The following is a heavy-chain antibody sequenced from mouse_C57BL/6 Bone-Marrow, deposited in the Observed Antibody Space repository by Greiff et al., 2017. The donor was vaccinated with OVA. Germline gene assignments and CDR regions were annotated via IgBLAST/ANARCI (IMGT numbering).Heavy chain of an antibody. CDR3: ARSMTVVPFFDY. J-gene: IGHJ2*01. CDR1: GYTFTDYY. Sequence: VQLQQSGPELVKPGASVKISCKASGYTFTDYYMNWVKQSHGKGLEWIGDINPKNGGTSYNAKFKGKATLTVDKSSSTAYMELRSLTSEDSAVYYCARSMTVVPFFDYWGKGTTLTVSS. D-gene: IGHD1-1*01. V-gene: IGHV1-26*01. CDR2: INPKNGGT.